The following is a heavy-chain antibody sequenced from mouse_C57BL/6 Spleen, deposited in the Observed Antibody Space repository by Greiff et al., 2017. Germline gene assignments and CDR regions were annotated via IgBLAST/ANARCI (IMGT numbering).Heavy chain of an antibody. Sequence: VQLQQSGAELAKPGASVKLSCKASGYTFTSYWMHWVNQRPGQGLEWIGYINPSSGYPKYNQKFKDKATLTAEKSSSTAYMQLSSLTYEDSAVYYCARYEGNYGFAYWGQGTLVTVSA. CDR1: GYTFTSYW. D-gene: IGHD2-1*01. CDR3: ARYEGNYGFAY. CDR2: INPSSGYP. J-gene: IGHJ3*01. V-gene: IGHV1-7*01.